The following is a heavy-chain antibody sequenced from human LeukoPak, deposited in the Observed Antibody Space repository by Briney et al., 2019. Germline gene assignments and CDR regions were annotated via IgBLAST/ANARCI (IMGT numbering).Heavy chain of an antibody. CDR1: GFTFSSYA. CDR2: ISGSGGST. D-gene: IGHD2-21*02. CDR3: AKDLHVVVTAILDY. Sequence: SGGSLRLSCAASGFTFSSYAMSWVRQAPGKGLEWVSAISGSGGSTYYADSVKGRFTISRDNSKNTLYLQMNSLRAEDTAVYYCAKDLHVVVTAILDYWGQGTLVTVSS. J-gene: IGHJ4*02. V-gene: IGHV3-23*01.